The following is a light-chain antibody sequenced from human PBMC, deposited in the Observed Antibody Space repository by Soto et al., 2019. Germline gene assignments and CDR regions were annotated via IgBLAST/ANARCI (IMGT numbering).Light chain of an antibody. J-gene: IGKJ4*01. CDR1: QSVSSY. CDR2: DVS. Sequence: EIVLTQSPATLSLSPGERATLSCRASQSVSSYLTWYQQKPGQAPRLLIYDVSNRATGIPTRFSGSGSGTDFSRTISSLEPEDFAVYYCQQRSNWPLTFGGGTKVEIK. CDR3: QQRSNWPLT. V-gene: IGKV3-11*01.